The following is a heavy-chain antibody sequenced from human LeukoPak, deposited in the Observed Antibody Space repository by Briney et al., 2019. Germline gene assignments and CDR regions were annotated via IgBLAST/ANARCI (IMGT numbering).Heavy chain of an antibody. CDR3: ARIVTMVRGVIIGAFDI. D-gene: IGHD3-10*01. Sequence: SETLSLTCAVSGGSISSSNWWSWVRQPPGKGLEWIGEIYHSGSTNYNPSLKSRVTISVDKSKNQFSLKLSSVTAADTAVYYCARIVTMVRGVIIGAFDICGQGTMVTVSS. CDR2: IYHSGST. J-gene: IGHJ3*02. CDR1: GGSISSSNW. V-gene: IGHV4-4*02.